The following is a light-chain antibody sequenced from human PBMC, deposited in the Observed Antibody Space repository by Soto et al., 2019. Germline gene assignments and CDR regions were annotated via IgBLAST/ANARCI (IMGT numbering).Light chain of an antibody. CDR2: GAS. Sequence: EIVRTRAPATLSVSPGERATLSCRASQSVSSNLAWYQQKPGQAPRLLIYGASTRATGIPARFSGSGSGTEFTLTISSLQSEDFAVYYCQQYNTRPPLTFGGGTKVDIK. CDR3: QQYNTRPPLT. J-gene: IGKJ4*01. V-gene: IGKV3-15*01. CDR1: QSVSSN.